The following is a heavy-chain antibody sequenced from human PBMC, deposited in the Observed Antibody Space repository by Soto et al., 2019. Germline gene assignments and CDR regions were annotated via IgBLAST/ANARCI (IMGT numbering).Heavy chain of an antibody. CDR3: AGRLTTAASLXY. CDR2: INTDGSVA. CDR1: GLTFRSYW. J-gene: IGHJ4*02. D-gene: IGHD3-16*01. V-gene: IGHV3-74*03. Sequence: HPGGSLRLSCAASGLTFRSYWMHWVRQAPGKGLVWVSRINTDGSVAMYVDSVKGRFTISRDNAKNTLYLHMNSLRAEDTAVYYCAGRLTTAASLXYWGRGTLVTVSS.